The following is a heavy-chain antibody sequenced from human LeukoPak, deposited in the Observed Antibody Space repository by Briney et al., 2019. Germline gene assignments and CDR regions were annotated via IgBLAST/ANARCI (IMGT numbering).Heavy chain of an antibody. D-gene: IGHD3-3*01. CDR1: GGSFSGYY. J-gene: IGHJ3*01. CDR3: ARRPITIFGVDV. Sequence: SETLSLTCAVYGGSFSGYYWSWIRQPPGKGLEWIGEINHSGTTNNNPSLKRRVTISVDTSKNQFSLKLSSVTAADTAVYYCARRPITIFGVDVWGQGTMVTVSS. V-gene: IGHV4-34*01. CDR2: INHSGTT.